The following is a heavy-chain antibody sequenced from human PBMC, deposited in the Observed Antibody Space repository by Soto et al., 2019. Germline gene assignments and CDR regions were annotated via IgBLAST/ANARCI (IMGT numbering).Heavy chain of an antibody. V-gene: IGHV1-24*01. J-gene: IGHJ3*02. D-gene: IGHD3-9*01. CDR2: FDPEDGET. CDR3: ATLSPSLDYDILPAITGNDI. Sequence: ASVKVSCKVSGYTLTELSMHWVRQAPGKGLEWIGGFDPEDGETIYAQKFQGRVTMTEDTSTDTAYMELSSLRSEDTAVYYCATLSPSLDYDILPAITGNDIWGQGTMVTVSS. CDR1: GYTLTELS.